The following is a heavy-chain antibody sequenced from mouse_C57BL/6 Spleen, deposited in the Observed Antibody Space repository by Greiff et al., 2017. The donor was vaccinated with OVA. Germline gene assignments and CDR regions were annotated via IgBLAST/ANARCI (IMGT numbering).Heavy chain of an antibody. D-gene: IGHD1-1*01. CDR2: IYPGDGDT. Sequence: VQLQQSGPELVKPGASVKISCKASGYAFSSSWMNWVKQRPGKGLEWIGRIYPGDGDTNYNGKFKGKATLTADKSSSTAYMQLSSLTSEDSAVYFCARWYYGSSYYFDYWGQGTTLTVSS. V-gene: IGHV1-82*01. CDR3: ARWYYGSSYYFDY. CDR1: GYAFSSSW. J-gene: IGHJ2*01.